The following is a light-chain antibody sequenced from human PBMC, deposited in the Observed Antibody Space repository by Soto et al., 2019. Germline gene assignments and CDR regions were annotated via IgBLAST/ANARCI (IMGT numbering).Light chain of an antibody. V-gene: IGKV4-1*01. CDR1: QTLVYFANNLNY. Sequence: IVMTQSPESLDLSLGERATINCKSSQTLVYFANNLNYLAWYQQKPGQPPRLLIYWASTRESGVLDRFSGSGSGTDFTLTISSLQAEDVAVYYCQQYINDLPAFGQGTKVDIK. J-gene: IGKJ1*01. CDR3: QQYINDLPA. CDR2: WAS.